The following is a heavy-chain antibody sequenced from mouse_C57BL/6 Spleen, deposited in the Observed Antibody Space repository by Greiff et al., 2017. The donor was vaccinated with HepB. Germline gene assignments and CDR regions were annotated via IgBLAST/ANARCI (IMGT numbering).Heavy chain of an antibody. D-gene: IGHD2-4*01. CDR3: ARNRDYDREYYAMDY. V-gene: IGHV2-9-1*01. CDR1: GFSLTSYA. Sequence: VKLVESGPGLVAPSQSLSITCTVSGFSLTSYAISWVRQPPGKGLEWLGVIWTGGGTNYNSALKSRLSISKDNSKSQVFLKMNSLQTDDTARYYCARNRDYDREYYAMDYWGQGTSVTVSS. J-gene: IGHJ4*01. CDR2: IWTGGGT.